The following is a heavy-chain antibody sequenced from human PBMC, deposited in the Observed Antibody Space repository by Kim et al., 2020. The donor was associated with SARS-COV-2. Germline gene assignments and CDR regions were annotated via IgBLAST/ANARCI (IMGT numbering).Heavy chain of an antibody. J-gene: IGHJ4*02. D-gene: IGHD2-21*01. CDR2: GNT. Sequence: GNTNYNPPLKSRVTISVDTSKNQFSLKLSSVTAADTAVYYCARIEVFDFDYWGQGTLVTVSS. CDR3: ARIEVFDFDY. V-gene: IGHV4-34*01.